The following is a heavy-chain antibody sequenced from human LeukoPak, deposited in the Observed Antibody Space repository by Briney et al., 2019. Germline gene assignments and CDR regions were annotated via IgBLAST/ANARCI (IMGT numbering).Heavy chain of an antibody. J-gene: IGHJ4*02. V-gene: IGHV1-2*02. Sequence: ASVKVSCTASGYTFTGYYMHWVRQAPGQGLEWMGWINPNSGGTNYAQKFQGRVTMTRDTSISTAYMELSRLRSDDTAVYYCARVKVPAATFDYWGQGTLVTVSS. D-gene: IGHD2-2*01. CDR1: GYTFTGYY. CDR2: INPNSGGT. CDR3: ARVKVPAATFDY.